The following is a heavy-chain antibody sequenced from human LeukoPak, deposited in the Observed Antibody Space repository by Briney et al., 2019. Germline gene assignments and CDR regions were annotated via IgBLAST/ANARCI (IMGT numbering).Heavy chain of an antibody. J-gene: IGHJ4*02. CDR2: IYYSGST. Sequence: PSETLSLTCTVSGGSISSYYWSWIRQPPGKGLEWIGYIYYSGSTNYNPSLKSRVTISVDTSKNQFSLKLSSVTAADTAVYYCARVPYSSGWDNAFDYWGQGTLVTVSS. CDR1: GGSISSYY. CDR3: ARVPYSSGWDNAFDY. D-gene: IGHD6-19*01. V-gene: IGHV4-59*01.